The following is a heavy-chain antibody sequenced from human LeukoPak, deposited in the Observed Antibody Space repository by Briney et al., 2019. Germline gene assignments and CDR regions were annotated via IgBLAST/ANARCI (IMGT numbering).Heavy chain of an antibody. CDR2: IKQDGSEK. J-gene: IGHJ6*02. CDR3: ARSPYYDFWSGYLAYYYYGMDV. CDR1: GFTFNDYW. Sequence: GGSLRLSCAASGFTFNDYWMNWVRQAPGKGLEWVANIKQDGSEKYYVDSVKGRFTISRDNAKNSLYLQMNSLRAEDTAVYYCARSPYYDFWSGYLAYYYYGMDVWGQGTTVTVSS. V-gene: IGHV3-7*01. D-gene: IGHD3-3*01.